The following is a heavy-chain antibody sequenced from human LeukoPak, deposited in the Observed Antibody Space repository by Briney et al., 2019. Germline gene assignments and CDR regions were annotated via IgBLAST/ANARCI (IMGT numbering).Heavy chain of an antibody. V-gene: IGHV3-30-3*01. CDR2: ISYDGSNK. J-gene: IGHJ4*02. D-gene: IGHD5-18*01. Sequence: GGSLRLSCAASGFTFSSYAMHWVRQAPGKGLEWVAVISYDGSNKYYADSVKGRFTISRDNSKNTLYLQMNSLRAEDTAVYYCARDLGGGYSYGYCLDYWGQGTLVTVSS. CDR1: GFTFSSYA. CDR3: ARDLGGGYSYGYCLDY.